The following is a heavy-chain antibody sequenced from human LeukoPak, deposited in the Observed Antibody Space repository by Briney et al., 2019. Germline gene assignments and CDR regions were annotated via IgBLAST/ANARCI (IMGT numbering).Heavy chain of an antibody. D-gene: IGHD2/OR15-2a*01. CDR1: GYTFTSFY. J-gene: IGHJ4*02. V-gene: IGHV1-46*01. Sequence: ASVKVSCKASGYTFTSFYIHWVRQAPGQGLEWMGKINPSGGSTSYAQKFQGRVTMTRDTSTSTVYMDLSGPTSEDTAMYYCARTIVDGGTSYWGQGTLVTVSS. CDR3: ARTIVDGGTSY. CDR2: INPSGGST.